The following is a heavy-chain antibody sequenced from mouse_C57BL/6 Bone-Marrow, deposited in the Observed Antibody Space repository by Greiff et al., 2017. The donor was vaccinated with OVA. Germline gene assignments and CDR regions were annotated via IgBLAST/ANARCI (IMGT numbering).Heavy chain of an antibody. V-gene: IGHV1-54*01. CDR2: INPGSGGT. D-gene: IGHD1-1*01. Sequence: VQLQQSGAELVRPGTSVKVSCKASGYAFTNYLIEWVKQRPGQGLEWIGVINPGSGGTNYNEKFKGKATLTADKSSSTAYMQLSSLTSEDSAVYFCARSDYYYGSIYELDFDYWGRGTTLTVSS. CDR1: GYAFTNYL. CDR3: ARSDYYYGSIYELDFDY. J-gene: IGHJ2*01.